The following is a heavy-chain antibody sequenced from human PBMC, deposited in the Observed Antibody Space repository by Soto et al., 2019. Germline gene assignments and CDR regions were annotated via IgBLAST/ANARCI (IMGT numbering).Heavy chain of an antibody. Sequence: QVQLVQSGAEVKKPGASVKVSCKASGYTFTSSYIHWVRQAPGQGLEWMAIINPLGGSTNYAQQSQVRVTGPVDTSAGTVYMELSSLRSEDTAVYYCGRGLFTGGYWGQGPLVTVSS. CDR2: INPLGGST. CDR1: GYTFTSSY. CDR3: GRGLFTGGY. J-gene: IGHJ4*02. D-gene: IGHD2-8*02. V-gene: IGHV1-46*03.